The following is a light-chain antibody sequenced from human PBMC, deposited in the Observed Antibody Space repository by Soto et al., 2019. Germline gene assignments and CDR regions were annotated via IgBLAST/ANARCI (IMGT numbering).Light chain of an antibody. V-gene: IGKV3-20*01. CDR3: QQYGSSPPYT. Sequence: EIVLTQSPGTLSLSPGERATLSCRASQSVSNNYLAWYQQKPDQAPRLLIYGASSRATGIPDRFSGSGSGTDFTLTISRLEPEDFAVYYCQQYGSSPPYTFGQGTKLEIK. CDR1: QSVSNNY. J-gene: IGKJ2*01. CDR2: GAS.